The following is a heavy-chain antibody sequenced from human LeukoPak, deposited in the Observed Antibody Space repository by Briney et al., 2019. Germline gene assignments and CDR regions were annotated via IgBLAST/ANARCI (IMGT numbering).Heavy chain of an antibody. J-gene: IGHJ4*02. CDR3: ARVGGDYGDYDY. CDR2: IYTSGST. D-gene: IGHD4-17*01. Sequence: SVTLSLTCTVSGGSISSGSYYWSWIRQPAGKGLEWIGRIYTSGSTNYNPSLKSRVTMSVDTSKNQFSLKVRSVTAADTAVYYCARVGGDYGDYDYWGQGTLVTVSS. V-gene: IGHV4-61*02. CDR1: GGSISSGSYY.